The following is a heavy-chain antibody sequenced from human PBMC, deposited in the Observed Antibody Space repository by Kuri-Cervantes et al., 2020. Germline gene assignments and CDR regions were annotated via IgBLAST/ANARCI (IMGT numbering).Heavy chain of an antibody. CDR1: GFTFSNFW. CDR2: INQDGSER. D-gene: IGHD3-10*01. Sequence: GGSLRLSCAASGFTFSNFWMAWIRQAPGKGLEWVANINQDGSERYYVDSVKGRFTISRDNAKNSLYLQMNSLRAEDTAVYYCARGMGRYGSGSYVFDYWGQGTLVTVSS. CDR3: ARGMGRYGSGSYVFDY. V-gene: IGHV3-7*03. J-gene: IGHJ4*02.